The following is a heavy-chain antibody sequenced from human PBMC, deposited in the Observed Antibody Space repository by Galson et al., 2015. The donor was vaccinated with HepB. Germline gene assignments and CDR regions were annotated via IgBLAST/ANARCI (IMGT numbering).Heavy chain of an antibody. V-gene: IGHV3-33*01. CDR3: ARDGTVVGAIPDY. CDR1: GFTFSSYG. D-gene: IGHD1-26*01. J-gene: IGHJ4*02. Sequence: SLRLSCAASGFTFSSYGMHWVRQAPGKGLEWVAVIWYDGSNKYYADSVRGRFTISRDNSKNTLYLQMNSLRAEDTAVYYCARDGTVVGAIPDYWGQGTLVTVSS. CDR2: IWYDGSNK.